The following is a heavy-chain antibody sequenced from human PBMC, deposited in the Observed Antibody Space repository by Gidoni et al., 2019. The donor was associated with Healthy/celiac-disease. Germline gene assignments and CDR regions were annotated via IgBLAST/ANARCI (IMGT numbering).Heavy chain of an antibody. CDR2: IYYSGST. CDR3: ARCPGYYGMDV. CDR1: GGSISSSSYY. J-gene: IGHJ6*02. V-gene: IGHV4-39*01. Sequence: QLQLQESGTGLVKPSETLSLTCNASGGSISSSSYYWGWIRQPPGKGLEWIGSIYYSGSTYYNPSLKSRVTISVDTSKNQFSLKLSSVTAADTAVYYCARCPGYYGMDVWGQGTTVTVSS.